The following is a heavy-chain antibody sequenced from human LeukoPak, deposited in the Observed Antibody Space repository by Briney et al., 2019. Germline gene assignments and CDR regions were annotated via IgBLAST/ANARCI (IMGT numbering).Heavy chain of an antibody. D-gene: IGHD1-26*01. CDR2: IKQDGSEK. Sequence: GGSLRLSCAASGFTFSSYWMSWVRQAPGKGLEWVAKIKQDGSEKYYGDSVRGRFTISRDDAKNSLYLQMNSLRGEDTAVYYCARGGNYLSGWGQGTLVTVSS. CDR3: ARGGNYLSG. V-gene: IGHV3-7*01. J-gene: IGHJ4*02. CDR1: GFTFSSYW.